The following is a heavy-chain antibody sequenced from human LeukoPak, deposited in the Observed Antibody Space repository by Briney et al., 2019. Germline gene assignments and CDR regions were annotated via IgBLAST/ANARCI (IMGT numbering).Heavy chain of an antibody. CDR3: ARKPTYYYDSSGYPFDY. CDR1: GDSFSNNIAT. J-gene: IGHJ4*02. D-gene: IGHD3-22*01. CDR2: TYYRSRWGN. V-gene: IGHV6-1*01. Sequence: SQTLSLTCAISGDSFSNNIATWNWVRQSPSRGLEWLGRTYYRSRWGNDYAISVKGRITINPDTSRNQFSLQLNSVTPEDTAVYYCARKPTYYYDSSGYPFDYWGQGTLVTVSS.